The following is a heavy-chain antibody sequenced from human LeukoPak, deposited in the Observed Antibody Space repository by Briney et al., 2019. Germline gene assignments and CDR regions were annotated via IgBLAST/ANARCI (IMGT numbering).Heavy chain of an antibody. V-gene: IGHV3-7*03. Sequence: GGSLRLSCAASGFTFSSYWMSWVRQAPGKGLEWVANIKQDGSEKYYVDSVKGRFTISRDNAKNSLYLQMNSLRAEDTAVYYCAREVIYSGYDYYYYYGMDVWGQGTTVTVSS. CDR3: AREVIYSGYDYYYYYGMDV. J-gene: IGHJ6*02. CDR2: IKQDGSEK. CDR1: GFTFSSYW. D-gene: IGHD5-12*01.